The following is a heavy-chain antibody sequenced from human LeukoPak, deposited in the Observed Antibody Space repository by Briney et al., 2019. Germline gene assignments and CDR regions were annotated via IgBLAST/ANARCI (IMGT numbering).Heavy chain of an antibody. CDR2: IRSKTYGGTT. V-gene: IGHV3-49*03. CDR1: GLTVGDYA. D-gene: IGHD3-3*01. J-gene: IGHJ4*02. Sequence: PGGSLRLSCAASGLTVGDYAMSWIRQAPGKGLEWVGFIRSKTYGGTTEYAASVKGRFTISRDDSKSIVYLQMNSLKTEDTAVYYCRALEWLLFDGYFDYWGQGTLVTVSS. CDR3: RALEWLLFDGYFDY.